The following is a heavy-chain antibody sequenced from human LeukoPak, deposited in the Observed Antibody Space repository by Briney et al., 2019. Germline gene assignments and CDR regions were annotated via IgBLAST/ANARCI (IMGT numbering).Heavy chain of an antibody. J-gene: IGHJ4*02. CDR1: GFTFSSYG. CDR2: VSGGGDAT. CDR3: ARDSSMLRGPLVIYYFDF. V-gene: IGHV3-23*01. Sequence: GGSLRLSCAASGFTFSSYGMSWVRQAPGKGLEWVSTVSGGGDATYYADSVKGRFTISRDNSKNTLYLQMNSLRVEDTAVYYCARDSSMLRGPLVIYYFDFWGQGTLVTVSS. D-gene: IGHD3-10*01.